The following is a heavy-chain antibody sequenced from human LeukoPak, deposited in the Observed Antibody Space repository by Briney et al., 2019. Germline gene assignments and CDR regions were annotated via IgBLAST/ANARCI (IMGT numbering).Heavy chain of an antibody. Sequence: GGSLRLSCAASGFTFDKAWMTWVRQAPGKGLEWVGRIKSKIHGGTIDYAAPVKGRFTISRDDSENTVYLQMSSLRTEDTAVYYCAKGRGWEASYYYYYMDVWGKGTTVTISS. V-gene: IGHV3-15*01. J-gene: IGHJ6*03. CDR3: AKGRGWEASYYYYYMDV. CDR1: GFTFDKAW. CDR2: IKSKIHGGTI. D-gene: IGHD1-26*01.